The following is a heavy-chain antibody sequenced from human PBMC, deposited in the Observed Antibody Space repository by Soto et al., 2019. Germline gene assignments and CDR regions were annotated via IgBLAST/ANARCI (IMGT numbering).Heavy chain of an antibody. CDR3: ARHAMTIVTHYYYYGMDV. CDR1: GYSFTSYW. V-gene: IGHV5-51*01. J-gene: IGHJ6*02. D-gene: IGHD4-4*01. CDR2: IYPGDSDT. Sequence: PGESLKISCKGSGYSFTSYWIGWVRQMPGKGLEWMGIIYPGDSDTRYSPSFQGQVTISADKSISTAYLQWSSLKASDTAMYYCARHAMTIVTHYYYYGMDVWGQGTTVTVSS.